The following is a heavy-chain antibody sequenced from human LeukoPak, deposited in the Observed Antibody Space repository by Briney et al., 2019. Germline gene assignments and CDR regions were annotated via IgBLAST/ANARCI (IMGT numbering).Heavy chain of an antibody. CDR2: INSDGSST. Sequence: GGSLRLPCAASGFTFSSYWMHWVRQAPGKGLVWVSRINSDGSSTSYADSVKGRFTISRDNAKNTLYLQMNSLRAEDTAVYYCARGSGSNPGDYWGQGTLVTVSS. CDR3: ARGSGSNPGDY. CDR1: GFTFSSYW. V-gene: IGHV3-74*01. D-gene: IGHD3-10*01. J-gene: IGHJ4*02.